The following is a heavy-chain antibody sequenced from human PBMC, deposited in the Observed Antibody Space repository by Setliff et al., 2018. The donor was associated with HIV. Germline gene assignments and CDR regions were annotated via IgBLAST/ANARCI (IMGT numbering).Heavy chain of an antibody. Sequence: SETLSLTCTVSGGSISSYYWSWIRQPAGKGLEWIGHIYTSGSTNYNPSLKSRVTMSVDTSKNQFSLKLSSVTAAGTAVYYCARGVPWGDYYYYMDVWGKGTTVTVSS. J-gene: IGHJ6*03. V-gene: IGHV4-4*07. CDR3: ARGVPWGDYYYYMDV. D-gene: IGHD3-16*01. CDR2: IYTSGST. CDR1: GGSISSYY.